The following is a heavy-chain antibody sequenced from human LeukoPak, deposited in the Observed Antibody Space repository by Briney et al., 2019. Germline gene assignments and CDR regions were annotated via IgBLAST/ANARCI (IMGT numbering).Heavy chain of an antibody. CDR2: ISGSGSST. V-gene: IGHV3-23*01. J-gene: IGHJ4*02. Sequence: PGGSLRLSCAASGFTFSSYGMHWVRQAPGKGLEWVSAISGSGSSTYYADSVKGRFTISRDNSKNTLYLQMNSLRAEDTAVYYCAKEVSWRVAGTMGLDYWGQGTLVTVSS. CDR3: AKEVSWRVAGTMGLDY. D-gene: IGHD6-19*01. CDR1: GFTFSSYG.